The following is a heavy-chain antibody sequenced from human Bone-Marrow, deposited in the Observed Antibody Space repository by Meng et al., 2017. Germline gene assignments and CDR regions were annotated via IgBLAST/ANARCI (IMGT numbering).Heavy chain of an antibody. CDR1: GGTFSSYA. D-gene: IGHD1-26*01. CDR3: ARDLESGSYYNFQH. CDR2: IIPIFGKA. V-gene: IGHV1-69*01. J-gene: IGHJ1*01. Sequence: QVVVVHSGAEGRKPGSSVKVSCKASGGTFSSYAISWVRQAPGQGLEWMGGIIPIFGKANYAQKFQGRVTITADESTSTAYMELSSLRSEDTAVYYCARDLESGSYYNFQHWGQGTLVTVSS.